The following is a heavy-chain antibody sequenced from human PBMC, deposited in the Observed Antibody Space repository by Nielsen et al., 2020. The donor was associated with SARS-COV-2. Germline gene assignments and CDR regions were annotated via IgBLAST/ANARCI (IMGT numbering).Heavy chain of an antibody. Sequence: SQTLSLTCAVSGGSISSGGYSWSWIRQPPGKGLEWIGYIYHSGRTYYNPSLKSRVTISVDRSKNQFSLKLSSVTAADTAVYYCARGGRITFGGADAAFALWGPGPLVPVSS. CDR2: IYHSGRT. D-gene: IGHD3-16*01. J-gene: IGHJ3*01. CDR1: GGSISSGGYS. CDR3: ARGGRITFGGADAAFAL. V-gene: IGHV4-30-2*01.